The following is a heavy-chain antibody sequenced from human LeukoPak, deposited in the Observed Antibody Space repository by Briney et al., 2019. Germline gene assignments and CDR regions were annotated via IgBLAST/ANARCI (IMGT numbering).Heavy chain of an antibody. CDR1: GGSISSSSYY. J-gene: IGHJ4*02. CDR3: ARLQLVVRGRGFDY. V-gene: IGHV4-39*01. Sequence: SETLSLTCTVSGGSISSSSYYWGWIRQPPGKGLEWIGSIYYSGSTYYNPSLKSRVTISVDTSKNQFSLKLNSVTAADTAVYYCARLQLVVRGRGFDYWGQGTLVTVSS. D-gene: IGHD3-10*01. CDR2: IYYSGST.